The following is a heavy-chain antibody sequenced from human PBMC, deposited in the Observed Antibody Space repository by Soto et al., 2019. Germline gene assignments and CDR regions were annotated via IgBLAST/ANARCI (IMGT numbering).Heavy chain of an antibody. V-gene: IGHV4-39*01. CDR3: ATSEFH. CDR1: GVSISSTRDY. Sequence: PSETLSLTCIVSGVSISSTRDYWGWIRQTPGKGLEWIGSIYYSGSTYYNPSLKSRVTISVDTSKNQFSLKLSSVTAADTAVYYCATSEFHWGQGTLVTVSS. CDR2: IYYSGST. D-gene: IGHD2-21*01. J-gene: IGHJ4*02.